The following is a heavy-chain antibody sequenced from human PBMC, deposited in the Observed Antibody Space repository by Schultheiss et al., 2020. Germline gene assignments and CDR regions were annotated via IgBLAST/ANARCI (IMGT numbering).Heavy chain of an antibody. Sequence: GGSLRLSCAASGFTFSNSDMNWVRQAPGKGLEWVSGVSWNGSRTHYADSVKGRFIISRDNAKNSLYLQMNSLRAEDTAVYYCARDAGTTLTSYGLDVWGQGTTVTVSS. J-gene: IGHJ6*02. CDR3: ARDAGTTLTSYGLDV. D-gene: IGHD1-1*01. CDR1: GFTFSNSD. CDR2: VSWNGSRT. V-gene: IGHV3-19*01.